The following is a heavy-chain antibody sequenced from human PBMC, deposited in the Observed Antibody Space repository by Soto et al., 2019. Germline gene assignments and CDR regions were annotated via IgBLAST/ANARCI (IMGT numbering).Heavy chain of an antibody. CDR2: IYYSGHT. Sequence: SETLSLTCTVSGGSISNDGYFWSWVRQHLGKGLEWIGYIYYSGHTYYNPSLKSRFTISVDTSNNQFSLMLYSVTAADTALYYCARVAPGMVRGVITNRFDPWGQGTLVTVSS. CDR3: ARVAPGMVRGVITNRFDP. D-gene: IGHD3-10*01. J-gene: IGHJ5*02. CDR1: GGSISNDGYF. V-gene: IGHV4-31*03.